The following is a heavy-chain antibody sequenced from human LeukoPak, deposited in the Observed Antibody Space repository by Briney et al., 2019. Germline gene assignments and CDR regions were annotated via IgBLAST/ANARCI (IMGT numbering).Heavy chain of an antibody. D-gene: IGHD3-22*01. CDR3: AHTAYYYDSSGYYWDYFDY. CDR1: GFSLTTSGVG. Sequence: SGPTLVNPTQTLTLTCTFSGFSLTTSGVGVGWIRQPPGKALEWLALIYWDDDKRYSPSLKSRLTITKDTSKNQVVLTMTNMDPVDTATYYCAHTAYYYDSSGYYWDYFDYWGQGTLVTVSS. CDR2: IYWDDDK. V-gene: IGHV2-5*02. J-gene: IGHJ4*02.